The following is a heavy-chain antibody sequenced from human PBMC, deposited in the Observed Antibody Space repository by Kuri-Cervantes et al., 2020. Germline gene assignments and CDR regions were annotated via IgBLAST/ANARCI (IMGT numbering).Heavy chain of an antibody. Sequence: SGPTLVKPTQTLALTCTFSGFSFSTSAVGWIRQPPGEALEWLALIYWDDDKRYNPSLKSRLTITKDTSKNQVVLTMTNLDPVDTGTYYCAHRLIAAAGFDYWGQGTLVTVSS. D-gene: IGHD6-13*01. J-gene: IGHJ4*02. V-gene: IGHV2-5*02. CDR1: GFSFSTSA. CDR3: AHRLIAAAGFDY. CDR2: IYWDDDK.